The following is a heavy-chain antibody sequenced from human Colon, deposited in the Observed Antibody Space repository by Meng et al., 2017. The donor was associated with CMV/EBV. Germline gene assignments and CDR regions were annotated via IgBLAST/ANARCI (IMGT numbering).Heavy chain of an antibody. CDR2: INNNTGNP. Sequence: QVQLVQSWSELKKPWXSGKVSCQAARYTFTSSSVNWVRHAPGQGLEWMGWINNNTGNPTYAQGFTGRFVFSLDTSVSTAYLQIDSLKADDTAVYYCARGNGWRFDYWGQGTLVTVS. V-gene: IGHV7-4-1*01. CDR3: ARGNGWRFDY. CDR1: RYTFTSSS. D-gene: IGHD6-19*01. J-gene: IGHJ4*02.